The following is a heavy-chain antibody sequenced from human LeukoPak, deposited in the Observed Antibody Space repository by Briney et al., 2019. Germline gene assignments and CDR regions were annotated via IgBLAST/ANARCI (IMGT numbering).Heavy chain of an antibody. D-gene: IGHD3-22*01. Sequence: ASVKVSCTASGYTFTGYYMHWVRQAPGQGLEWMGGINPNSGGTNYAQKFQGRVTMTRDTSISTAYMELSRLRSDDTAVYYCARGARYFYDTSHPFDLWGQGTLVTVSS. CDR1: GYTFTGYY. V-gene: IGHV1-2*02. CDR2: INPNSGGT. CDR3: ARGARYFYDTSHPFDL. J-gene: IGHJ5*02.